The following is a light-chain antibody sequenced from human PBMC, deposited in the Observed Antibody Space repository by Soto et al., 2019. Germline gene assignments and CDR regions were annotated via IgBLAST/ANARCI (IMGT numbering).Light chain of an antibody. Sequence: QPVLTQPPSASGTPGQTIAISCSGGSSNIGSHTVNWYQQLPGTAPRLLIYSNTQRPSGVPDRFSGSTSGTSATLAITGLQSEYEGDYYCAAWDDSLNGEVFGGGTKLTVL. J-gene: IGLJ2*01. CDR2: SNT. CDR1: SSNIGSHT. CDR3: AAWDDSLNGEV. V-gene: IGLV1-44*01.